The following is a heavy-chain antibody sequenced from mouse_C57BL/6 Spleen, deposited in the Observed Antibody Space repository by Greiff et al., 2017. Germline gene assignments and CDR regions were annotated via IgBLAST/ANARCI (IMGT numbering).Heavy chain of an antibody. D-gene: IGHD3-3*01. J-gene: IGHJ2*01. CDR3: ARRRDGDYFDY. CDR2: IHPNSGST. Sequence: VQLQQPGAELVKPGASVKLSCKVSGYTFTSYWMHWVKQRPGQGLEWIGMIHPNSGSTNYNEKFKSKVTLTVDKSSSTAYMQLSSLTSEDSAVYYCARRRDGDYFDYWGQGTTLTVSS. V-gene: IGHV1-64*01. CDR1: GYTFTSYW.